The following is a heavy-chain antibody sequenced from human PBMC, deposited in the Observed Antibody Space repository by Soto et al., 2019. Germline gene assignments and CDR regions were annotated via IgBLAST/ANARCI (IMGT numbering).Heavy chain of an antibody. CDR2: INHSGST. CDR3: ARGYSSGWNNWFDP. Sequence: PSETLSLTCAVYGGSFSGYYWSWIRQPPGKGLEWIGDINHSGSTNYTPPLKSRVTISVDTSKNQFSLKLSSVTAADTAVYYCARGYSSGWNNWFDPWGQGTLVTVSS. D-gene: IGHD6-19*01. J-gene: IGHJ5*02. CDR1: GGSFSGYY. V-gene: IGHV4-34*01.